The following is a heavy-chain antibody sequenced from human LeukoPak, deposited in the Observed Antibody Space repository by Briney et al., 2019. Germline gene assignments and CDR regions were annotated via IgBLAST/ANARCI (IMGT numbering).Heavy chain of an antibody. CDR3: EQMVRGVLTYYFDY. J-gene: IGHJ4*02. CDR1: GFTFSSYA. Sequence: PGGSLRLSCAASGFTFSSYAMSWVRQAPGKGLEWVSAISGSGGSTYYADSVKGRFTISRDNSKNTLYLQMNSLRAEDTAVYYCEQMVRGVLTYYFDYWGQGTLVTVSS. CDR2: ISGSGGST. V-gene: IGHV3-23*01. D-gene: IGHD3-10*01.